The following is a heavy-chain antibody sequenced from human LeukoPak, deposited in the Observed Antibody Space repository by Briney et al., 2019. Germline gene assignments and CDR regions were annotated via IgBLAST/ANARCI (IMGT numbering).Heavy chain of an antibody. J-gene: IGHJ4*02. V-gene: IGHV3-30-3*01. D-gene: IGHD6-6*01. CDR1: GFIFSSYA. CDR3: ARGWAGSSCDS. CDR2: ISYDGSNK. Sequence: GGSLRLSCAASGFIFSSYAMHWVRQAPGKGLEWVAVISYDGSNKYYVDSVKGRFTISRDNSKNTLYLQMNSLRAEDTAVYYCARGWAGSSCDSWGQGTLVTVSS.